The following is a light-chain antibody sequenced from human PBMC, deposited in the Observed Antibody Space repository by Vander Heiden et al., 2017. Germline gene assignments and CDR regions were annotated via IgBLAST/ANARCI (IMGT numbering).Light chain of an antibody. Sequence: SYELTQPPSVSVSPGQTASITCSGDKLGDKYACWYQQKPGQSPVLVIYQDRQRPSGIPERFSGSNSGNTATLTIGGTQAMDEADYYCQAWDSSTVVFGGGTKLTVL. V-gene: IGLV3-1*01. CDR1: KLGDKY. J-gene: IGLJ2*01. CDR2: QDR. CDR3: QAWDSSTVV.